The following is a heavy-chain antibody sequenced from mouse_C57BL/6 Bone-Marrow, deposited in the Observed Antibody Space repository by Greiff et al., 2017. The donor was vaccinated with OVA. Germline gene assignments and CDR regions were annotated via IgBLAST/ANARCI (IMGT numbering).Heavy chain of an antibody. CDR1: GYTFTSYG. D-gene: IGHD2-2*01. CDR2: IYPRSGNT. V-gene: IGHV1-81*01. J-gene: IGHJ2*01. Sequence: QVQLQQSGAELARPGASVKLSCKASGYTFTSYGISWVKQRPGQGLEWIGEIYPRSGNTYYNEKFKGKATLTADKSSSTAYMELRSLTSEDSAVYFCARSWLRGYFDYWGQGTTLTVSS. CDR3: ARSWLRGYFDY.